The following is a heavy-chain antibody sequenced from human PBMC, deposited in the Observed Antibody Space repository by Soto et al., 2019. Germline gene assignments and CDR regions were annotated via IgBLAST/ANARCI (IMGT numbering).Heavy chain of an antibody. CDR1: GYTFSTFG. Sequence: ASVKGSCKASGYTFSTFGIAWVRQAPGQGLEWLGWSSTENGDTNYAQNVQGRITMTTDTSASTAYMELGSLTSDDTAVYYCARDWRNYVLPDYRGQGTLVTVSS. V-gene: IGHV1-18*01. J-gene: IGHJ4*02. D-gene: IGHD1-7*01. CDR3: ARDWRNYVLPDY. CDR2: SSTENGDT.